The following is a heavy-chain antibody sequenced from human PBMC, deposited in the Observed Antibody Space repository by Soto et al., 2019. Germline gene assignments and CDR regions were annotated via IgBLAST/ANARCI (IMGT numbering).Heavy chain of an antibody. CDR1: GFTFSDYA. V-gene: IGHV3-30*18. J-gene: IGHJ4*02. CDR2: VSHDGRNT. CDR3: AKGGRQWLVTSDFNY. D-gene: IGHD6-19*01. Sequence: VQLVESGGGVVQPGRSLRISCAASGFTFSDYAMHWVRQAPGKGLEWVAVVSHDGRNTHYADYVKGRFTISRDSSKNTVSLEMTSLRAEDTAVYYCAKGGRQWLVTSDFNYWGQGARVTVSS.